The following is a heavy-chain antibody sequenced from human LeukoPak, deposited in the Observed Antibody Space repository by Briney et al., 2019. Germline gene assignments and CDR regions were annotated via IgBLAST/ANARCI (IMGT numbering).Heavy chain of an antibody. Sequence: PGGSLRLSCAASGFTFSDYYMSWIRQAPGKGLEWVSYISSSGSTIYYADSVKGRFTISRDNAKNSLYLQMNSLRAEDTAVYYCAREGYSSSWYPDYYYYMDVWGKGTTVTIFS. CDR2: ISSSGSTI. V-gene: IGHV3-11*01. CDR3: AREGYSSSWYPDYYYYMDV. J-gene: IGHJ6*03. CDR1: GFTFSDYY. D-gene: IGHD6-13*01.